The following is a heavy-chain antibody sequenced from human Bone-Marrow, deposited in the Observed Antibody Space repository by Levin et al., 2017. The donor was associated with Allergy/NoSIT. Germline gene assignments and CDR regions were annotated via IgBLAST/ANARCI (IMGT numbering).Heavy chain of an antibody. CDR2: ISGSAGST. V-gene: IGHV3-23*01. J-gene: IGHJ4*02. D-gene: IGHD6-19*01. CDR3: AKLGIIVAETDY. Sequence: GGSLRLSCAASGFTFSSYTMTWVRQTPGQGLEWVSAISGSAGSTFYADSVKGRFTISRDNSKNTLYLQMNSLRAGDTAVYYCAKLGIIVAETDYWGQGTLVTVSS. CDR1: GFTFSSYT.